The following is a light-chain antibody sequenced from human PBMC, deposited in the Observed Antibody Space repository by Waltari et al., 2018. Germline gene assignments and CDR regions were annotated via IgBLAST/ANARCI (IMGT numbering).Light chain of an antibody. CDR3: QQRSNWPPIT. J-gene: IGKJ5*01. Sequence: EIVFTQSPVTLSLAPGERATLSCWASPSVGSSLAWYQQKPGQAPRLLMYDASNRATGVPARFNGSGSGTDFTLTIISLQSEDSAVYYCQQRSNWPPITFGQGTRLEIK. CDR1: PSVGSS. V-gene: IGKV3-11*01. CDR2: DAS.